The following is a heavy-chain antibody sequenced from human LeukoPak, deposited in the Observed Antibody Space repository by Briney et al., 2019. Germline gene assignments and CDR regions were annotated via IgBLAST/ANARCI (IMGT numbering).Heavy chain of an antibody. D-gene: IGHD3-9*01. CDR2: INLNSGGT. CDR1: GYTFTGYY. J-gene: IGHJ4*02. V-gene: IGHV1-2*02. Sequence: ASVKVSCKASGYTFTGYYMHWVRQAPGQGLEWMGWINLNSGGTNDAQKFQDRVTMTRDTSISTAYMELSRLRSGDTAVYYCARSPDILTGENFDFWGQGTLVTVSS. CDR3: ARSPDILTGENFDF.